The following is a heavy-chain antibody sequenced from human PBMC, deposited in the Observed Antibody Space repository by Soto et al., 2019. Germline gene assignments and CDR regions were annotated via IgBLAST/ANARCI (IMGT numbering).Heavy chain of an antibody. V-gene: IGHV1-3*01. Sequence: ASVKVSCKASGYTFTSYGISWVRQAPGQRLEWMGWINAGNGNTKYSQKFQGRVTITRDTSASTAYMELSSLRSEDTAVYDCARDPKKYYYDSSGYGPFDYWGQGTLVTVSS. CDR2: INAGNGNT. CDR1: GYTFTSYG. CDR3: ARDPKKYYYDSSGYGPFDY. J-gene: IGHJ4*02. D-gene: IGHD3-22*01.